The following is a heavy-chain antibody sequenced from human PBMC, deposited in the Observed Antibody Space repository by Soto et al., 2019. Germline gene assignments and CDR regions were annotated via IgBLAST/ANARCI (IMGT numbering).Heavy chain of an antibody. Sequence: EVQLVESGGGLVQPGGSLRLSCAASGFTFSSSWMHWVRQAPGKGLVWVSRINSDGSSTSYADSVKGRFTISRDNAKNTLYLQMNSLRAEDTAVYYCARGGDCSSTSCYAPSWYFDLWGRGTMVTVSS. CDR3: ARGGDCSSTSCYAPSWYFDL. CDR2: INSDGSST. V-gene: IGHV3-74*01. CDR1: GFTFSSSW. J-gene: IGHJ2*01. D-gene: IGHD2-2*03.